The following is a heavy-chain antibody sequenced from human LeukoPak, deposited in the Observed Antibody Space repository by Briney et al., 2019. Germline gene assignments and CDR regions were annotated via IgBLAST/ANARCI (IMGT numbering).Heavy chain of an antibody. CDR2: IIPIFGTA. J-gene: IGHJ6*03. Sequence: ASVKVSCKASGGTFSSYAISWVRQAPGQGLEWMGGIIPIFGTANYAQKFQGRVTITTDESTSTAYIELSSLRSEDTAVYYCASRSRIKDYYYYMDVWGKGTTVTVSS. CDR3: ASRSRIKDYYYYMDV. V-gene: IGHV1-69*05. D-gene: IGHD2-15*01. CDR1: GGTFSSYA.